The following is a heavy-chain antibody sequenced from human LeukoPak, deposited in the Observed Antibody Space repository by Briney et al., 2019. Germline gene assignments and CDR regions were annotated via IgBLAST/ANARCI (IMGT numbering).Heavy chain of an antibody. CDR1: GDSISGYY. CDR3: ARTFSESYYYYGMDV. J-gene: IGHJ6*02. CDR2: IYYSGST. Sequence: SETLSLTCTVSGDSISGYYWIWIRQPPRQALEWIGYIYYSGSTNYNPSLKSRVTISVDTSKNQFSLKLSSVTAADTAVYYCARTFSESYYYYGMDVWGQGTTVTVSS. D-gene: IGHD1-26*01. V-gene: IGHV4-59*01.